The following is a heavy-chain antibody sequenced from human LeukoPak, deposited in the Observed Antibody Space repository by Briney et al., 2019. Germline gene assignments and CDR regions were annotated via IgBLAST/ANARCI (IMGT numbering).Heavy chain of an antibody. V-gene: IGHV4-39*01. CDR1: GGSISSSRYY. J-gene: IGHJ4*02. CDR2: IYYSGST. D-gene: IGHD5-24*01. Sequence: PSETLFLTCTVSGGSISSSRYYWGWIRQPPGKGLEWIGYIYYSGSTFYNPSLKSRVTVSLDTSKNQFSLKLNPVTAADTAVYFCARHVRDGYNYIGYWGQGTLVTVSS. CDR3: ARHVRDGYNYIGY.